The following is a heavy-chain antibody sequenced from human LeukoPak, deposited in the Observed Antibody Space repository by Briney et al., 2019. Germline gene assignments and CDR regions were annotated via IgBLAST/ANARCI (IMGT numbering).Heavy chain of an antibody. Sequence: GGSLRLSCAASGFTVSSNYMSWVRQAPGKGLEWVSVIYSGGSTYYADSVKGRFTISRDNSKNTLYLQMNSLRAEDTAVYYCARGEGGWQQHYYYYYGMDVWGKGTTVTVSS. V-gene: IGHV3-53*01. CDR2: IYSGGST. CDR3: ARGEGGWQQHYYYYYGMDV. D-gene: IGHD1/OR15-1a*01. CDR1: GFTVSSNY. J-gene: IGHJ6*04.